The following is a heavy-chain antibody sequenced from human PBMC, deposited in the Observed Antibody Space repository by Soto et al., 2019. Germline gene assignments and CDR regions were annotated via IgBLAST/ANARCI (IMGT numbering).Heavy chain of an antibody. D-gene: IGHD3-22*01. J-gene: IGHJ3*02. CDR2: ISAYNGNT. Sequence: GASVKVSCKASGYTFTSYGISWVRQAPGQGLEWMGWISAYNGNTKYSQRFQGRVTITRDTSASTAYMELSSLRSEDTAVYYCARLDRHDAFDIWGQGTMVTVSS. CDR1: GYTFTSYG. CDR3: ARLDRHDAFDI. V-gene: IGHV1-18*04.